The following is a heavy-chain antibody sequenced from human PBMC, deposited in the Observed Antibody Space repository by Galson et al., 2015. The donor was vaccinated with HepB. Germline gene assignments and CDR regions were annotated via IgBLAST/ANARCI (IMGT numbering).Heavy chain of an antibody. V-gene: IGHV2-5*01. J-gene: IGHJ4*02. CDR1: GFSLSTSGVG. CDR2: IYWSDDK. CDR3: AHSRKLGMNFDS. D-gene: IGHD7-27*01. Sequence: PALVKPTQTLTLTCTFSGFSLSTSGVGVGWIRQPPGKALEWLALIYWSDDKRYSPSLKSRLTITKDTSKNQVVLTMTNMDPVDTDTYYCAHSRKLGMNFDSWGRGTLVTVSS.